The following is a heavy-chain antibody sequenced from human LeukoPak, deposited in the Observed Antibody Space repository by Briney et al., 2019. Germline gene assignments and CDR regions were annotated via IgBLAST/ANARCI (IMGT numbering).Heavy chain of an antibody. CDR3: AKSPTPMNYYDSSGYYSGGWFDY. V-gene: IGHV3-23*01. CDR2: ISGSGGST. CDR1: GFTFSSYA. J-gene: IGHJ4*02. Sequence: GGSLRLSCAASGFTFSSYAMSWVRQAPGKGLEWVSAISGSGGSTYYADSVKGRFTISRDNSKNALYLQMNSLRAEDTAVYYCAKSPTPMNYYDSSGYYSGGWFDYWGQGTLVSVSS. D-gene: IGHD3-22*01.